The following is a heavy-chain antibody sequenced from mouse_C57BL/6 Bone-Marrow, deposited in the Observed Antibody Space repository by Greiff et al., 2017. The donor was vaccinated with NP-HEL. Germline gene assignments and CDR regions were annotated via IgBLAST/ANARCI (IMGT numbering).Heavy chain of an antibody. J-gene: IGHJ4*01. V-gene: IGHV1-82*01. CDR2: IYPGDGDT. CDR3: ARATTAMDY. D-gene: IGHD1-1*01. CDR1: GYAFSSSW. Sequence: QVQLQQSGPELVKPGASVKISCKASGYAFSSSWMNWVKQRPGKGLEWIGRIYPGDGDTNYNGKFKGKATLTADKSSSTAYMQLSSLTSEDSAVYFCARATTAMDYWGQGTSVTVSS.